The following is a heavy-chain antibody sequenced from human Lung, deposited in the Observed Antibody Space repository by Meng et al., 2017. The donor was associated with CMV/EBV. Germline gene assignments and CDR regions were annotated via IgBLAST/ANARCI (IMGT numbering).Heavy chain of an antibody. J-gene: IGHJ4*02. Sequence: KASGYHFGIFGITWVRQAPGQGLEWVGWIGADNGNTNYAQKFQGRVTLTTDTSTRTAYMDLGGLRSDDSAVYYCARAGAAVTTHFDFRGQGTLVTVSS. CDR2: IGADNGNT. CDR1: GYHFGIFG. D-gene: IGHD4-17*01. CDR3: ARAGAAVTTHFDF. V-gene: IGHV1-18*01.